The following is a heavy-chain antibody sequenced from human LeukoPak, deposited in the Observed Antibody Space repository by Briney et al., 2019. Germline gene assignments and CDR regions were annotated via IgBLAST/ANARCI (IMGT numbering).Heavy chain of an antibody. V-gene: IGHV3-30*04. D-gene: IGHD3-10*01. CDR2: ISYDGSNK. J-gene: IGHJ4*02. Sequence: GGSLRLSCAASGFTFSSYAMHWVRQAPGKGLEWVAVISYDGSNKYYADSVKGRFTISRDNSKNTLYLQMNSLRAEDTAVYYRARGADRFGESLQNYWGQGTLVTVSS. CDR1: GFTFSSYA. CDR3: ARGADRFGESLQNY.